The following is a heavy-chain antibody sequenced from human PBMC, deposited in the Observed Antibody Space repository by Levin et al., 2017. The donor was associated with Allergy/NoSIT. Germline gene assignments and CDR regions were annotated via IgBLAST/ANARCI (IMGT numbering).Heavy chain of an antibody. D-gene: IGHD3-16*01. J-gene: IGHJ4*02. CDR3: ARGLFETSAYTFSNY. Sequence: GESLKISCVASGFTFSNYWIHWVRQVPGKGLVWVSRINSDGSSTNYADSVKGRFTISRDNAKNTVYLQMNSLRAEDTAVYYCARGLFETSAYTFSNYWGQGTLVTVSS. V-gene: IGHV3-74*01. CDR2: INSDGSST. CDR1: GFTFSNYW.